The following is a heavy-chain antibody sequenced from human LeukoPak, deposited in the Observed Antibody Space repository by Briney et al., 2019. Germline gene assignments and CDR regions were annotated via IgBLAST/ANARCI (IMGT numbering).Heavy chain of an antibody. D-gene: IGHD6-19*01. Sequence: SETLSLTCTVSGGSLSGIDHYWGWIRQPPGKGLEWLGSTYYSGSTYYNPSLKSRVTISIDTSKNQFSLNLSSVTAADTAVYYCVRDLNDSYGSTCQGGCYFDYWGQGTLVTVSS. CDR2: TYYSGST. CDR3: VRDLNDSYGSTCQGGCYFDY. V-gene: IGHV4-39*07. J-gene: IGHJ4*02. CDR1: GGSLSGIDHY.